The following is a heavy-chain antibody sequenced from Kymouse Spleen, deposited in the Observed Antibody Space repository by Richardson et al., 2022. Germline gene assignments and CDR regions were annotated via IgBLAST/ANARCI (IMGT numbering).Heavy chain of an antibody. CDR2: INHSGST. CDR3: ARWALYGSGSGNWFDP. D-gene: IGHD3-10*01. CDR1: GGSFSGYY. Sequence: QVQLQQWGAGLLKPSETLSLTCAVYGGSFSGYYWSWIRQPPGKGLEWIGEINHSGSTNYNPSLKSRVTISVDTSKNQFSLKLSSVTAADTAVYYCARWALYGSGSGNWFDPWGQGTLVTVSS. V-gene: IGHV4-34*01. J-gene: IGHJ5*02.